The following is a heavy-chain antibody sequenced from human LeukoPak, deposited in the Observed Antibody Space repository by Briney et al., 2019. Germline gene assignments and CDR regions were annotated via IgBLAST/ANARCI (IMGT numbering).Heavy chain of an antibody. CDR1: GFTFSSYG. V-gene: IGHV3-30*02. J-gene: IGHJ4*02. D-gene: IGHD1-14*01. CDR2: IRYDGRNK. Sequence: GGSLRLSCAASGFTFSSYGMHWVRQAPGKGLEWVALIRYDGRNKFYVDSVKGRFTISRDNSNNTLYLQTNSLRPEDAAVYYCARDRVGTWAFDYWGQGTLVTVYS. CDR3: ARDRVGTWAFDY.